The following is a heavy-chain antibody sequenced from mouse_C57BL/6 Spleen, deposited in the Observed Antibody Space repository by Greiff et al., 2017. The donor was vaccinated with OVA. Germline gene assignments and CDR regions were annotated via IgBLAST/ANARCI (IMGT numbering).Heavy chain of an antibody. Sequence: QVQLQQSGPGLVQPSQSLSITCTVSGFSLTCYGVHWVRQSPGKGLEWLGVIWSGGSTDYNAAFISRLSISKDNSKSQVFFKMNSLRAGDTAIYYCARIDSLLDFDVWGTGTTVTVSS. CDR3: ARIDSLLDFDV. V-gene: IGHV2-2*01. CDR2: IWSGGST. D-gene: IGHD1-2*01. CDR1: GFSLTCYG. J-gene: IGHJ1*03.